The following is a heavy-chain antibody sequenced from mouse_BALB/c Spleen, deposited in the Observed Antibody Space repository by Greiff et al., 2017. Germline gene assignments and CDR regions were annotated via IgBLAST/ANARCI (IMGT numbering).Heavy chain of an antibody. CDR2: ISSGSSTI. D-gene: IGHD2-14*01. J-gene: IGHJ4*01. V-gene: IGHV5-17*02. Sequence: EVKLVESGGGLVQPGGSRKLSCAASGFTFSSFGMHWVRQAPEKGLEWVAYISSGSSTIYYADTVKGRFTISRDNPKNTLFLQITSLRSEDTAMYYCARTRPHYYAMDYWGQGTSVTVSS. CDR3: ARTRPHYYAMDY. CDR1: GFTFSSFG.